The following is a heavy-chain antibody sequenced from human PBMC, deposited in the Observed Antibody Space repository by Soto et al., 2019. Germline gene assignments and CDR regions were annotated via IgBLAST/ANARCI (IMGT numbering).Heavy chain of an antibody. CDR2: IVVGSGTT. V-gene: IGHV1-58*02. J-gene: IGHJ4*02. CDR1: GFTFTYSA. CDR3: AAEYYYGDRKPEGRID. D-gene: IGHD3-10*01. Sequence: QIQVVQSVPEVRKPGTSVKVSCRTSGFTFTYSAIQWGRQALGHGLERIGWIVVGSGTTNFAPKVKERVTITWDMSTSTSYMEMSSLRSEDTAVYYCAAEYYYGDRKPEGRIDRGQGALVTVSS.